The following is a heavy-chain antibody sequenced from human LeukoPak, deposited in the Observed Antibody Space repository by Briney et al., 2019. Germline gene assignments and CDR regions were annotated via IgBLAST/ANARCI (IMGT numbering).Heavy chain of an antibody. V-gene: IGHV1-2*02. D-gene: IGHD5-18*01. J-gene: IGHJ5*02. CDR1: GYTFTSYD. CDR3: AGAGGCAGYLNWFDP. CDR2: INPNSGGT. Sequence: ASVKVSCKASGYTFTSYDINWVRQAPGQGLEWMGWINPNSGGTNYAQKFQGRVTMTRDTSISTAYMELSRLRSDDTAVYYCAGAGGCAGYLNWFDPWGQGTLVTVSS.